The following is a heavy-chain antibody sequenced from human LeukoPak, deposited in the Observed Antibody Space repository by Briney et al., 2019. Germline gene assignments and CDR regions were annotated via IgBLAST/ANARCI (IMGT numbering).Heavy chain of an antibody. D-gene: IGHD1-26*01. J-gene: IGHJ6*02. V-gene: IGHV1-8*01. CDR2: MNPNSGNT. CDR1: GYTFISYD. Sequence: ASVKVSCKASGYTFISYDINWVRQATGQGLEWMGWMNPNSGNTGYAQKFQGRVTMTRNTSISTAYMELSSLRSEDTAVYYCARGQGSGSYSGYYYYYYGMDVWGQGTTVTVSS. CDR3: ARGQGSGSYSGYYYYYYGMDV.